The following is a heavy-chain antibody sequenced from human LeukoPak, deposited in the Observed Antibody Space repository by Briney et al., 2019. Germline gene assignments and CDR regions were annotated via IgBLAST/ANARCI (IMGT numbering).Heavy chain of an antibody. CDR3: ARDKQHSYGRYFDH. V-gene: IGHV4-59*01. Sequence: LETLSLTCTVSGGSISTYHWNWIRKSPEKGLEWIGYMQSTGNSNYNPSLKSRVTMSVDMSRNQIVLNLSSVTPADTAVYFCARDKQHSYGRYFDHWGQGILVTVSS. D-gene: IGHD5-18*01. CDR1: GGSISTYH. CDR2: MQSTGNS. J-gene: IGHJ4*02.